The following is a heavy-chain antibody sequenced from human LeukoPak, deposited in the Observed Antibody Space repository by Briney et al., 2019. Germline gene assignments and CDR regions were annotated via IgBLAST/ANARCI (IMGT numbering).Heavy chain of an antibody. V-gene: IGHV4-30-2*01. D-gene: IGHD3-10*01. J-gene: IGHJ3*02. CDR3: ARRVQDPGPGSEDAFNI. CDR2: TRPNGYT. CDR1: GVSITDNNYY. Sequence: PSETLSLTCTVSGVSITDNNYYWSWVRQPPGKGLEFIGYTRPNGYTYYNPSFKSRVTISLDMSNKKVSLNLNSVTVADTAVYYCARRVQDPGPGSEDAFNIWGKGKMVIVPS.